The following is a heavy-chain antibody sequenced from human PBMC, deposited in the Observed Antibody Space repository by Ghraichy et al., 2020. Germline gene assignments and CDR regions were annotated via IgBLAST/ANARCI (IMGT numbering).Heavy chain of an antibody. D-gene: IGHD3-10*01. V-gene: IGHV3-53*01. CDR3: ARAPGVPDPYYYYYGMDV. J-gene: IGHJ6*02. CDR1: GFTVSSNY. CDR2: IYSGGST. Sequence: GESLNISCAASGFTVSSNYMSWVRQAPGKGLEWVSVIYSGGSTYYADSVKGRFTISRDNSKNTLYLQMNSLRAEDTAVYYCARAPGVPDPYYYYYGMDVWGQGTTVTVSS.